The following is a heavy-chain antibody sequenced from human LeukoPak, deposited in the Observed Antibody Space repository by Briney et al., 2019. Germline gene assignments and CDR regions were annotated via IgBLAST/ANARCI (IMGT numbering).Heavy chain of an antibody. V-gene: IGHV4-34*01. Sequence: AETLSLTCAVYGGSFSGHYWSWIRQPPGKGLEWIGEITHSGSTNYNPSLKSRDTISVDTSKNQSSLKLSSVTAADTAVHYCARGRRVGATTVLVGGMHVWGQGTTLTVSS. D-gene: IGHD1-26*01. CDR2: ITHSGST. CDR1: GGSFSGHY. CDR3: ARGRRVGATTVLVGGMHV. J-gene: IGHJ6*02.